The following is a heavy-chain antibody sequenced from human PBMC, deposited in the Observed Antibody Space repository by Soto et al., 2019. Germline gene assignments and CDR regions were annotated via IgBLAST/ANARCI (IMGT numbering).Heavy chain of an antibody. D-gene: IGHD3-22*01. CDR3: ATRGNYYDSSGYSFPIDY. J-gene: IGHJ4*02. CDR1: GGSISSGGYS. CDR2: IYHSGST. Sequence: SETLSLTCAVSGGSISSGGYSWSWIRQPPGKGLEWIGYIYHSGSTYYNPSLKSRVTISVDRSKNQFSLKLSSVTAADTAVYYCATRGNYYDSSGYSFPIDYWGQGTLVTVSS. V-gene: IGHV4-30-2*01.